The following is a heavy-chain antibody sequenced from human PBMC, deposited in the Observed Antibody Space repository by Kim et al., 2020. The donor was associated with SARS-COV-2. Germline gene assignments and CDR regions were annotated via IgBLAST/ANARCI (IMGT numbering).Heavy chain of an antibody. Sequence: GSLRLSCATSGVSFTSYWMSWVRQVPGKGLEWVANIKEDGSETYYVDSVKGRLTISRDNAKNSLYLQMSSLRAEDTAVYHCAREVRVPAALEGYYFSGM. V-gene: IGHV3-7*01. CDR1: GVSFTSYW. CDR2: IKEDGSET. CDR3: AREVRVPAALEGYYFSGM. J-gene: IGHJ6*01. D-gene: IGHD2-2*01.